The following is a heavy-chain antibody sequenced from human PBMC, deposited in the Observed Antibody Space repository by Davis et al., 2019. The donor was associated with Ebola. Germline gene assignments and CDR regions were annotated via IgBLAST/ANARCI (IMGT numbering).Heavy chain of an antibody. D-gene: IGHD6-19*01. CDR2: ISSSSSTI. CDR3: AGGKDSTGWYGDDALDF. Sequence: GESLKISCAASGFTFSSYSMNWVRQAPGKGLEWISYISSSSSTIYYADSVKGRFTISRDNAKNSLYLQMDSLRPEDTAVYYCAGGKDSTGWYGDDALDFWGQGTMVTVSS. J-gene: IGHJ3*01. V-gene: IGHV3-48*04. CDR1: GFTFSSYS.